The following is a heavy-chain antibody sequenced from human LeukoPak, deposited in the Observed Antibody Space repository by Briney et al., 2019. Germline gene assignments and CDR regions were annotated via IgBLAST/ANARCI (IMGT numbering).Heavy chain of an antibody. V-gene: IGHV1-46*01. Sequence: ASVKVSCKVSGYTFTSYYMHWVRQAPGQGLEWMGIINPSGGSTTYAQKFQGRVTMTRDTSISTAYMELSRLRSDDTAVYYCARSDCSSTSCYLNIDYWGQGTLVTVSS. CDR3: ARSDCSSTSCYLNIDY. CDR1: GYTFTSYY. D-gene: IGHD2-2*01. J-gene: IGHJ4*02. CDR2: INPSGGST.